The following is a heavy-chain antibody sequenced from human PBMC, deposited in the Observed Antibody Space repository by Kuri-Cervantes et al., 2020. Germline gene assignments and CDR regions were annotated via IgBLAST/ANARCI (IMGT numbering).Heavy chain of an antibody. CDR1: GFTFSSYA. J-gene: IGHJ4*02. D-gene: IGHD3-10*01. V-gene: IGHV3-23*01. CDR2: ISGSGGST. CDR3: ARGLLLFGDLFLPQFDY. Sequence: GGSLRLSCAASGFTFSSYAMSWVRQAPGKGLEWVSAISGSGGSTYYADSVKGRFTISRDNSKNTLYVQMNCLRAEDTAVYYWARGLLLFGDLFLPQFDYWGQGTLVTVSS.